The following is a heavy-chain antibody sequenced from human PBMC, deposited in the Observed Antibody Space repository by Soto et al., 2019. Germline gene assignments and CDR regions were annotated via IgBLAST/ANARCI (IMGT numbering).Heavy chain of an antibody. V-gene: IGHV3-33*01. J-gene: IGHJ4*02. D-gene: IGHD5-12*01. CDR1: GFTFSSYG. CDR2: IWYDGSNK. CDR3: ARGQEWLRVFDY. Sequence: ESGGGVVQPGRSLRLSCAASGFTFSSYGMHWVRQAPGKGLEWVAVIWYDGSNKYYADSVKGRFAISRDNSKNTLYLQMNSLRAEDTAVYYCARGQEWLRVFDYWGQGTLVTVSS.